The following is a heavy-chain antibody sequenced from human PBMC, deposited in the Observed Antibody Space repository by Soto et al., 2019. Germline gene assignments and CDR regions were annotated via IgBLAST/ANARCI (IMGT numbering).Heavy chain of an antibody. Sequence: GGSLRLSCAASELTFSSYTMNWVRQAPGKGLEWVSTISGSGGSTYYADSVKGRFTISRDNSKNTLYLQMSSLRADDTAVYYCEAGKDVKKTIDFWGQGTLVTVSS. V-gene: IGHV3-23*01. CDR1: ELTFSSYT. CDR2: ISGSGGST. J-gene: IGHJ4*01. CDR3: EAGKDVKKTIDF. D-gene: IGHD6-13*01.